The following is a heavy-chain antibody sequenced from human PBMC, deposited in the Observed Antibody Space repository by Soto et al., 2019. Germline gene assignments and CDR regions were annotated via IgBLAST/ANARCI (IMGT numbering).Heavy chain of an antibody. V-gene: IGHV1-2*02. Sequence: QLHLVQSGAVVKKPGASVTVSCSASGYPVTAYYMHWVRQAPGRGLEWMGGINPATGAAKYTQTFQGRVTMARDASTSTVFMELSGLTSEDTAVFYCARWGGVRVAGSAAFDMWGQGTLVTVSS. CDR1: GYPVTAYY. J-gene: IGHJ3*02. CDR2: INPATGAA. D-gene: IGHD6-19*01. CDR3: ARWGGVRVAGSAAFDM.